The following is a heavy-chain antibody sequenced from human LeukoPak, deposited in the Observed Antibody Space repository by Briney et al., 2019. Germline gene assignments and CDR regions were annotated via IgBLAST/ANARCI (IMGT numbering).Heavy chain of an antibody. CDR3: ARDKGTSYLSSFDY. Sequence: GGSLRLSCAASGFTFSSYAMSWVRQAPGKGLEWVSIIYNGGTTYYADSVKGRFTISRDNSKNTLYLQMNSLRAADTAVYYCARDKGTSYLSSFDYWGQGTLVTVSS. CDR1: GFTFSSYA. CDR2: IYNGGTT. J-gene: IGHJ4*02. V-gene: IGHV3-66*02. D-gene: IGHD6-6*01.